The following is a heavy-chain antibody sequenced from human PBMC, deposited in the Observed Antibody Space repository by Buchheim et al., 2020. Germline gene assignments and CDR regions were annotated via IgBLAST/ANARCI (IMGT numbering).Heavy chain of an antibody. V-gene: IGHV4-59*01. J-gene: IGHJ4*02. CDR1: GGSISSYY. Sequence: QVQLQESGPGLVKPAETLSLTCTVSGGSISSYYWSWIRQPPGKGLEWIGYIYYSGSTNYNPSLKSRVTISVDTSKNQFSLELSSVTAADTAVYYCARLHYYDSSGYYPHFDYWGQGTL. D-gene: IGHD3-22*01. CDR3: ARLHYYDSSGYYPHFDY. CDR2: IYYSGST.